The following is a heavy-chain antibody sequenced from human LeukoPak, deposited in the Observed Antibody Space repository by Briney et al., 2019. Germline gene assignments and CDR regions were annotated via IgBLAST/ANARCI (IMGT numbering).Heavy chain of an antibody. D-gene: IGHD3-10*01. CDR2: MNPNSGNT. Sequence: SVKLSCKASGDTFTSYDINCVRQATGQGREGMGGMNPNSGNTGYAQKFQCRVTMARNTSITTVYMERRSLGSEDTDVYYCARSGSGSDIWGQGTMVTVSS. J-gene: IGHJ3*02. CDR1: GDTFTSYD. CDR3: ARSGSGSDI. V-gene: IGHV1-8*01.